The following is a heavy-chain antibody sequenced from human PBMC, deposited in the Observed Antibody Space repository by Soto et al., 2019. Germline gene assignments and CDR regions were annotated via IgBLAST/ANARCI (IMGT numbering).Heavy chain of an antibody. CDR1: GGTFSSYA. Sequence: SVKVSCKASGGTFSSYAISWVRQAPGQGLEWMGGIIPIFGTANYAQKFQGRVTTTADESTSTAYMELSSLRSEDTAVYYCARDKDRDGYNFHYWGQGTLVTVSS. J-gene: IGHJ4*02. CDR2: IIPIFGTA. CDR3: ARDKDRDGYNFHY. D-gene: IGHD5-12*01. V-gene: IGHV1-69*13.